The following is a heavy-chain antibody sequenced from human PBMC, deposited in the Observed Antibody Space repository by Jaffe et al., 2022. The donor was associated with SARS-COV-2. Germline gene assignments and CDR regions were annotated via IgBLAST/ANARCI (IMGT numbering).Heavy chain of an antibody. Sequence: QLRLQESGPGLVKSSETLSLTCTVSGGSISGSTNYWGWIRQPPGKGLEWIGSIYNDGSTYYNPSLKSRVTISVDTSKNQFSLRLNSVTAADTAVYYCETTVGRLYMLAPFSWGQGTLVTVSS. J-gene: IGHJ4*02. CDR3: ETTVGRLYMLAPFS. D-gene: IGHD4-17*01. CDR1: GGSISGSTNY. V-gene: IGHV4-39*01. CDR2: IYNDGST.